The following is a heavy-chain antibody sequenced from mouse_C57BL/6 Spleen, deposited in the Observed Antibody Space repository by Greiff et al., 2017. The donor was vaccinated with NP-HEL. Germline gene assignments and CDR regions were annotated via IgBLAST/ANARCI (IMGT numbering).Heavy chain of an antibody. J-gene: IGHJ2*01. Sequence: QVQLQQSGAELVRPGASVTLSCKASGYTFTDYEMHWVKQTPVHGLEWIGAIDPETGGTAYNQKFKGKAILTADQSSSTAYMELRSLTSEDSAVYYCTRSRYYSNFDYWGQGTTLTVSS. CDR3: TRSRYYSNFDY. D-gene: IGHD2-5*01. CDR2: IDPETGGT. V-gene: IGHV1-15*01. CDR1: GYTFTDYE.